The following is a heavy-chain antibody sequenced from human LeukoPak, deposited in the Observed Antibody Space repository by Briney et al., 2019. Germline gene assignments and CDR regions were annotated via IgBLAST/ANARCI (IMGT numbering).Heavy chain of an antibody. CDR2: ISYSGANT. D-gene: IGHD6-13*01. Sequence: GGSLRLSCAASGFTFNNYAMNWVRQAPGKGLEWVSGISYSGANTHYADSVKGRFTISRDNSKNTLYLQMNSLRDDDTAVHYCVRGVGVSRFNYLDSWGQGTLVIVSS. V-gene: IGHV3-23*01. CDR1: GFTFNNYA. CDR3: VRGVGVSRFNYLDS. J-gene: IGHJ4*02.